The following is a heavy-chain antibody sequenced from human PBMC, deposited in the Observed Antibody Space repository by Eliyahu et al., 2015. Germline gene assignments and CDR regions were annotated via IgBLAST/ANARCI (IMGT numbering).Heavy chain of an antibody. Sequence: EVQLVESGGGVVRPGGSLRLSCAASGFTFEDYGMGWVRQAPGKGLEWVSGINWNGGSTGYADSVKGRFTISRDNARKSLYLQMKSLRVEDTALYHCVREPSGSYLNWFDPWGQGTLVTVSS. CDR2: INWNGGST. CDR1: GFTFEDYG. V-gene: IGHV3-20*01. D-gene: IGHD1-26*01. CDR3: VREPSGSYLNWFDP. J-gene: IGHJ5*02.